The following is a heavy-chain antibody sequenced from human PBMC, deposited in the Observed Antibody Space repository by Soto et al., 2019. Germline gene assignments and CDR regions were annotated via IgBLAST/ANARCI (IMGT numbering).Heavy chain of an antibody. D-gene: IGHD3-9*01. Sequence: ASVKVSCKASGYTFTNYDINWVRHATGQGLEWMGWMNPNSGNTGYAQKFQGRVTMTRDTSINTAYMELSSLRSEDTAVYYCVRLPDFVYVLTGRRGHNDYWGQGSLVPVSS. J-gene: IGHJ1*01. CDR3: VRLPDFVYVLTGRRGHNDY. CDR1: GYTFTNYD. V-gene: IGHV1-8*01. CDR2: MNPNSGNT.